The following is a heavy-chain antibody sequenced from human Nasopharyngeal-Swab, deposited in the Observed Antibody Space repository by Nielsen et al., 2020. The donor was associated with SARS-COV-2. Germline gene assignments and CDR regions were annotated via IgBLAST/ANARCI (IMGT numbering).Heavy chain of an antibody. Sequence: GESLKISCAASGFVLSGSAIHWVRQASGKGLEWVGRIGDKAHNYATTYAASVKGRFTISRDDSNNTAYLQMDSLKTEDTALYYCTTDYYFDYWGQGTLVTVSS. V-gene: IGHV3-73*01. CDR1: GFVLSGSA. J-gene: IGHJ4*02. CDR2: IGDKAHNYAT. CDR3: TTDYYFDY.